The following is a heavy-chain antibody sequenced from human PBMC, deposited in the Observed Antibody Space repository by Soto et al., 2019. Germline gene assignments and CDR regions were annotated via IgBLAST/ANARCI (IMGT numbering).Heavy chain of an antibody. CDR1: GYNFTSYW. CDR3: ARQAAVAGVDY. D-gene: IGHD6-19*01. V-gene: IGHV5-51*01. J-gene: IGHJ4*02. Sequence: GESLKISCKGSGYNFTSYWSGWVRQMPGKGLEWMGIIYPGDSDTRYSPSFQGQVTISADKSISTAYLQWSSLKASDTAMYYCARQAAVAGVDYWGQGTLVTVSS. CDR2: IYPGDSDT.